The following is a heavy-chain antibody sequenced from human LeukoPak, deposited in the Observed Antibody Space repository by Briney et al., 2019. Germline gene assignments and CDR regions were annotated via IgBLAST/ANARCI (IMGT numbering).Heavy chain of an antibody. D-gene: IGHD6-13*01. CDR3: ARELTAAGTGNYPH. J-gene: IGHJ4*02. Sequence: GGSLRLSCAASGFTFTSYAMSWVRQAPGKGLEWVSAISGSGGSTYYADSVKGRFTISRDNAKNSLYLQMNSLRAEDTAVYYCARELTAAGTGNYPHWGQGTLVTVSS. CDR2: ISGSGGST. V-gene: IGHV3-23*01. CDR1: GFTFTSYA.